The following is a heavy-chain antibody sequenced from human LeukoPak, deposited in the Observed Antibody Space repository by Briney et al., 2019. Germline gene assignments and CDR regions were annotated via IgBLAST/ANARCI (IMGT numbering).Heavy chain of an antibody. V-gene: IGHV4-61*08. CDR3: ARVRYYDDNSPAEDY. J-gene: IGHJ4*02. CDR2: IYYSGST. CDR1: GGSVRSGDYY. D-gene: IGHD3-22*01. Sequence: SETLSLTCTVSGGSVRSGDYYWSWIRQPPGKGLEWIGYIYYSGSTNYNPSLKGRLTISVDTSKNQFSLNLTSVTAADTAVYYCARVRYYDDNSPAEDYWGQGTLVTVSS.